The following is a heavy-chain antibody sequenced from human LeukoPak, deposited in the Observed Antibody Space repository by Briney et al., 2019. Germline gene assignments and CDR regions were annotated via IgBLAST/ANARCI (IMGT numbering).Heavy chain of an antibody. J-gene: IGHJ3*02. CDR2: ISYDGINK. Sequence: GRSLRLSRAASGFTFSTYAMHWVRQAPGKGLEWVAVISYDGINKYYADSLKGRFTISRDNSKNTLYLQVNSLRPEDTAVYYCAKDFYDTSANGAFDIWGHGTMVTVSS. CDR1: GFTFSTYA. V-gene: IGHV3-30*18. D-gene: IGHD3-22*01. CDR3: AKDFYDTSANGAFDI.